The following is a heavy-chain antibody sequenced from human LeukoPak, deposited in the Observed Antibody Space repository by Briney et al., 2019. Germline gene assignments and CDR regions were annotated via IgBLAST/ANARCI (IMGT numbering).Heavy chain of an antibody. CDR3: ARAWGGHGRSWGALDF. J-gene: IGHJ4*02. Sequence: PGGSLRLSCAASGFNFKNYDFHWVRQAAGKRLEWVSSIGTVTDTFYLDSVEGRFTISRENAKNSFYLQMNGLRAGDTAVYYCARAWGGHGRSWGALDFWGQGILVTVSS. V-gene: IGHV3-13*01. CDR2: IGTVTDT. CDR1: GFNFKNYD. D-gene: IGHD3-16*01.